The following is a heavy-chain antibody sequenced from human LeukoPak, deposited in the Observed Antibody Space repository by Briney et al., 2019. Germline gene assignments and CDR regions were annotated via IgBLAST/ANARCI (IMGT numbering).Heavy chain of an antibody. V-gene: IGHV3-33*01. CDR2: IWYDGSNK. CDR1: GFTFSSYG. D-gene: IGHD6-6*01. Sequence: GGSLRLSCAASGFTFSSYGMHWVRQAPGKGLEWVGVIWYDGSNKYYADSVKGRFTISRDNSKNTLYLQMNSLRAEDTAVYYCARRVSSSSLSYYYYYMDVWGKGTTVTVSS. J-gene: IGHJ6*03. CDR3: ARRVSSSSLSYYYYYMDV.